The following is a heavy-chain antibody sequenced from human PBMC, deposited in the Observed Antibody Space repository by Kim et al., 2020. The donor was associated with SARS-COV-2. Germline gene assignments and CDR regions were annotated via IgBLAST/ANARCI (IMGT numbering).Heavy chain of an antibody. CDR2: ISAYNGNT. Sequence: ASVKVSCKASGYTFTSYGISWVRQAPGQGLEWMGWISAYNGNTNYPQKLQGRVTMTTDTSTSTAYMELRSLRSDDTAVYYCARDPHYYDSSGYDYWGQGTLVTVSS. CDR1: GYTFTSYG. CDR3: ARDPHYYDSSGYDY. V-gene: IGHV1-18*01. D-gene: IGHD3-22*01. J-gene: IGHJ4*02.